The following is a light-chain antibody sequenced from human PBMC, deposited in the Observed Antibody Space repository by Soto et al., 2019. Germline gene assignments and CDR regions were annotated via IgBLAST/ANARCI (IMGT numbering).Light chain of an antibody. V-gene: IGKV3-20*01. Sequence: EIVLTQSPGTLSLSPVERATLSCRASQSVTNNYLAWYQQKPSQAPRLLIFGASSRAAGIPDRFSGSGSGTDFTLAIGRLEPEDFAVYYCQQYGRSPWTFGQGTKVDIK. J-gene: IGKJ1*01. CDR3: QQYGRSPWT. CDR1: QSVTNNY. CDR2: GAS.